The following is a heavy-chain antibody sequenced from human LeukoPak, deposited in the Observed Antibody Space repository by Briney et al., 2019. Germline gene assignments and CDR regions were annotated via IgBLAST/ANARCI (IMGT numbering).Heavy chain of an antibody. CDR3: AELGITMIGGV. CDR2: ISPRTSDI. Sequence: GGSLRLSCAASGFTFSSYSMNWVRQAPGKGLEWVSSISPRTSDIYYADSVKGRFTISRDNAKNSLYLQMNSLRAEDTAVYYCAELGITMIGGVWGKGTTVTISS. D-gene: IGHD3-10*02. CDR1: GFTFSSYS. V-gene: IGHV3-21*01. J-gene: IGHJ6*04.